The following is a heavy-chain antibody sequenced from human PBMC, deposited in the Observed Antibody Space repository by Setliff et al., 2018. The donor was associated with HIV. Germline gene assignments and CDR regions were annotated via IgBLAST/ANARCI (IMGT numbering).Heavy chain of an antibody. CDR2: IIPMYGVA. CDR3: ALPNCGGGNCWSSASLPPAGWFDP. D-gene: IGHD2-15*01. CDR1: GGTFSSYA. Sequence: ASVKVSCKASGGTFSSYAISWVRQAPGQGPEWMGGIIPMYGVANYAQKFQGRVTITTDESTSTAYMELSSLRSEDTAVYYCALPNCGGGNCWSSASLPPAGWFDPWGQGTLVTVSS. J-gene: IGHJ5*02. V-gene: IGHV1-69*05.